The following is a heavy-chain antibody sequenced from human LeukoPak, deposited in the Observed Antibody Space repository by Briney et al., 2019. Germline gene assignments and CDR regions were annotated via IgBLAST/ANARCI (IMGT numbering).Heavy chain of an antibody. D-gene: IGHD3-22*01. V-gene: IGHV1-2*02. J-gene: IGHJ4*02. CDR3: ARTYYYDSSGYPFDY. CDR2: INPNSGGT. CDR1: GYTFTGYY. Sequence: ASVKVSCKASGYTFTGYYMHWVRQAPGQGLEWMGWINPNSGGTNYAQKFQGRVTMTRDTSISTAYMELSRLRSDYTAVYYCARTYYYDSSGYPFDYWGQGTLVTVSS.